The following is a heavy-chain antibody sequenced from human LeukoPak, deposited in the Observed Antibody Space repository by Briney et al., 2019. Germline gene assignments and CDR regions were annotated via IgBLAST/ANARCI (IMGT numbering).Heavy chain of an antibody. CDR1: GFTFSSYG. J-gene: IGHJ2*01. CDR3: ARDITYYYDSSGYYGSFSHDL. D-gene: IGHD3-22*01. Sequence: PGGSLRLSCAASGFTFSSYGMHWVRQAPGKGLEWVAVISYDGTYKYYAGSVKGRFTISRDNSKNTLYLQMNSLRAEDTAVYYCARDITYYYDSSGYYGSFSHDLWGRGTLVTVSS. V-gene: IGHV3-30*03. CDR2: ISYDGTYK.